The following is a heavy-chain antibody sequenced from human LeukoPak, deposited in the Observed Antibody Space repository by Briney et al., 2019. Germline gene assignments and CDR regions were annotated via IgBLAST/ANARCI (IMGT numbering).Heavy chain of an antibody. CDR2: IYYSGST. CDR1: GGSIRNYY. V-gene: IGHV4-59*01. D-gene: IGHD3-3*01. CDR3: ASAPSECRFLEWLLVD. J-gene: IGHJ4*02. Sequence: PSETLSLTCSVSGGSIRNYYWNWIRQAPGKGLEWIGYIYYSGSTNYNPSLKSRVTISVDTYKNQFSLKLSSVTAADTAVYYCASAPSECRFLEWLLVDWGQGTLVTVSS.